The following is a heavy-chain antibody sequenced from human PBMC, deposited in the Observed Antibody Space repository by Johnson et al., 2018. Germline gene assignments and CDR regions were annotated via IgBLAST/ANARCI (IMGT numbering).Heavy chain of an antibody. CDR3: ARHSVRGGATGGAFAI. CDR2: IYPGDSDT. J-gene: IGHJ3*02. D-gene: IGHD3-16*01. V-gene: IGHV5-51*01. Sequence: VQLVQSGAEVKKPGESLKISCKGSGYSFTSYWIGWVRQMPGKGLEWMGIIYPGDSDTRYSPSFQGQVTISADTSISTAYLQCSRLKASDTAMYYGARHSVRGGATGGAFAIWGQGTMVTVSS. CDR1: GYSFTSYW.